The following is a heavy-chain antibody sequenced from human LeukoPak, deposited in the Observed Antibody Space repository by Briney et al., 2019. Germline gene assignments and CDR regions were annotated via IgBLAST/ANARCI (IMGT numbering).Heavy chain of an antibody. D-gene: IGHD6-13*01. Sequence: ASVTVSFKVSGYTLTELSMHWVRQAPGKGLEWVGGFDPEDGETMYAQKFQGRVTLTEDTSTDTAYMELSSLRSEDTAVYYCAMYDVAADTGFDYWGQGTLVTVSS. CDR3: AMYDVAADTGFDY. CDR2: FDPEDGET. CDR1: GYTLTELS. V-gene: IGHV1-24*01. J-gene: IGHJ4*02.